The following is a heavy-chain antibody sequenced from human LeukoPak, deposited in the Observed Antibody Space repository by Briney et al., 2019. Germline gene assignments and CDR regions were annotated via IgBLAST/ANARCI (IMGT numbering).Heavy chain of an antibody. D-gene: IGHD6-13*01. CDR2: ISSSSSYI. Sequence: MTGGSLRLSCAASGFTFSSYSMNWVRQAPGKGLEWVSSISSSSSYIYYADSVKGRFTISRDNAKNSLYLQMNSLRAEDTAVYYCARVRQQLVQGYFDYWGQGTLVTVSS. V-gene: IGHV3-21*01. J-gene: IGHJ4*02. CDR3: ARVRQQLVQGYFDY. CDR1: GFTFSSYS.